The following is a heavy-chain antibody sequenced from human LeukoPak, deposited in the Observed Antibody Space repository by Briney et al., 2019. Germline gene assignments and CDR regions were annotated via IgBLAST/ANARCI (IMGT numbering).Heavy chain of an antibody. CDR1: GFIFSNYA. CDR2: ISSNGGST. CDR3: ARGYSSDN. D-gene: IGHD2-21*01. V-gene: IGHV3-64*01. J-gene: IGHJ4*02. Sequence: PGGPLRLSCAASGFIFSNYAMHWVRQAPGKGLEYVSAISSNGGSTYYAKSVKGRFTISRDNSKNTLNLQMNSLRAEDAAVYYCARGYSSDNWGQGTLVTVSS.